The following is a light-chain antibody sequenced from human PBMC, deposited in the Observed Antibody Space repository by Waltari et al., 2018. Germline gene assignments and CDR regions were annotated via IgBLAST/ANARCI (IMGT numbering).Light chain of an antibody. V-gene: IGLV3-10*01. Sequence: SHELTQPPSVSVSPGQTARITCSGAALPTKYIYWYQQKSGQAPVMLIYEDNNRPSGIPERFSGSSSGTLATLTVSGAVVEDEGDYYCYSTDSSSFPLFGGGTRLTVL. CDR2: EDN. J-gene: IGLJ3*02. CDR3: YSTDSSSFPL. CDR1: ALPTKY.